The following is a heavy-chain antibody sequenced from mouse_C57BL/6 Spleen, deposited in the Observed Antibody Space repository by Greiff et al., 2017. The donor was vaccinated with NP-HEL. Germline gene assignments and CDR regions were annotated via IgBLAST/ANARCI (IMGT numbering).Heavy chain of an antibody. CDR1: GYAFSSSW. Sequence: VQLQQSGPELVKPGASVKISCKASGYAFSSSWMNWVKQRPGKGLEWIGRIYPGDGDTNYNGKFKGKATLTADKSSSTAYMQLSSLTSEDSAVYFWSRSETAQGPSWFAYWGQRTLVTVSA. D-gene: IGHD3-2*02. J-gene: IGHJ3*01. CDR2: IYPGDGDT. CDR3: SRSETAQGPSWFAY. V-gene: IGHV1-82*01.